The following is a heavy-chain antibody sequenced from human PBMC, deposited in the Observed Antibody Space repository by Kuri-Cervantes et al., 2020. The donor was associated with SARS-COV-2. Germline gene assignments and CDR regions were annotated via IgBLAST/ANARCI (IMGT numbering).Heavy chain of an antibody. CDR1: GFSLSTSGVG. CDR3: AHTAPGGYSCDSTSCLTWFDP. D-gene: IGHD2/OR15-2a*01. V-gene: IGHV2-5*02. Sequence: SGPTLVKPTQTLTLTCTFSGFSLSTSGVGVGWIRQPPGKALEWLALIYWDDDKRYSTSLKGRLTITKDNSTNQVVLTMTNMDPVDTATYFCAHTAPGGYSCDSTSCLTWFDPWGQGTLVTVSS. J-gene: IGHJ5*02. CDR2: IYWDDDK.